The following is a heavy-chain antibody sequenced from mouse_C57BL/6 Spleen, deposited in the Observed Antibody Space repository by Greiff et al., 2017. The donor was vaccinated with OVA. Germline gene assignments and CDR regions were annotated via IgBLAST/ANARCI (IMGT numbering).Heavy chain of an antibody. D-gene: IGHD1-1*01. CDR2: IWSGGST. V-gene: IGHV2-2*01. CDR1: GFSLTSYG. CDR3: ARGDYGSSFAY. J-gene: IGHJ3*01. Sequence: VHLVESGPGLVQPSQSLSITCTVSGFSLTSYGVHWVRQSPGKGLEWLGVIWSGGSTDYNAAFISRLSISKDNSKSQVFFKMNSLQADDTAIYYCARGDYGSSFAYWGQGTLVTVSA.